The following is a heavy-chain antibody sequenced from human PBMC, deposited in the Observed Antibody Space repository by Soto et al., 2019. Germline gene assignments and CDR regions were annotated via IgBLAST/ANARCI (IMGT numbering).Heavy chain of an antibody. CDR1: GFTFSNVW. Sequence: EVQLVESGGGLVQPGGSLRLSCAASGFTFSNVWMNWVRQAPGKGLEWVGRIKSKTDGGTTDYAAPVKGRFTISRDDSKHTLYLQMNSLKTEDTAVYYCTTLALKYSSGWYEFSDWGQGTLVTVSS. CDR2: IKSKTDGGTT. D-gene: IGHD6-19*01. J-gene: IGHJ4*02. V-gene: IGHV3-15*07. CDR3: TTLALKYSSGWYEFSD.